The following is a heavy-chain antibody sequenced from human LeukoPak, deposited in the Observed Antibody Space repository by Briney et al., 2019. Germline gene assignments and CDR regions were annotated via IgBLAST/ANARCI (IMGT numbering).Heavy chain of an antibody. CDR2: ISGSGGRT. CDR3: AKDLTVAVTYDFDH. Sequence: GGSLRLSCAASGFTFSSYAMSWVRQAPGKGLNWVSEISGSGGRTNYADSVKGRFTIPRDNSKNTLYLQMNSLRAEDTAVYYCAKDLTVAVTYDFDHWGQGTLVTVSS. D-gene: IGHD4-17*01. CDR1: GFTFSSYA. J-gene: IGHJ4*02. V-gene: IGHV3-23*01.